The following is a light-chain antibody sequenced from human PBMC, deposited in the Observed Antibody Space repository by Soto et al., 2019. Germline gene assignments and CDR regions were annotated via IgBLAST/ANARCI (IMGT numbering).Light chain of an antibody. Sequence: HVTHSRCSLCAPVEAQVNITCRASQSISNHLNWYQQKPGKAPELLIYAASSLQSGVPSRFSGSRSGTEFTLTISSLQPDDFATYYCQQYNSYSWTFGQGTKVAIK. CDR1: QSISNH. CDR3: QQYNSYSWT. V-gene: IGKV1-16*01. CDR2: AAS. J-gene: IGKJ1*01.